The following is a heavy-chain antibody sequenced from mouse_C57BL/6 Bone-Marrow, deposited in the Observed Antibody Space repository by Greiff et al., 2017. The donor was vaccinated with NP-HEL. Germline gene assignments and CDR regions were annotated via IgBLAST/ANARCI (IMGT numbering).Heavy chain of an antibody. CDR2: ISNGGGST. V-gene: IGHV5-12*01. CDR3: AYGSSFWYFDV. Sequence: EVQLVDSGGGLVQPGGSLKLSCAASGFTFSDYYMYWVRQTPEKRLEWVAYISNGGGSTYYPDTVKGRFTISRDNAKNTLYLQMSRLKSEDTAMYYCAYGSSFWYFDVWGTGTTVTVSS. D-gene: IGHD1-1*01. J-gene: IGHJ1*03. CDR1: GFTFSDYY.